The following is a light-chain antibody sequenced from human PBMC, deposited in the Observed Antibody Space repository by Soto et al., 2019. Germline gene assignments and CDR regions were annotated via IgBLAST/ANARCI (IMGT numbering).Light chain of an antibody. V-gene: IGLV2-14*01. CDR1: SSDVGGYNY. CDR2: EVS. CDR3: SSYKGSGTHLV. J-gene: IGLJ1*01. Sequence: QSALTQPASVSGSPGQSITISCTGTSSDVGGYNYVSWYQQHPGKAPRLMIFEVSKRPSGVSNRFSGSKSGNTASLTISGLQAEDEADYYRSSYKGSGTHLVFGTGTKVTVL.